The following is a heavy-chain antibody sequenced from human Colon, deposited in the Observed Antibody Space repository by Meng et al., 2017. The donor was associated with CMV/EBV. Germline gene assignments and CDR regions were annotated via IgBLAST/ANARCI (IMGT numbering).Heavy chain of an antibody. CDR2: IRDSDGVA. CDR3: TKGATFGVTAPDY. D-gene: IGHD2-21*02. Sequence: GGPLRLSCAASGFSISNSRMSWVRRAPGKGLEWISRIRDSDGVASYADSVRGRFTISRDISQNTLYLQMNSLKVEDTAVYYCTKGATFGVTAPDYWGQGTLVTVSS. V-gene: IGHV3-23*01. J-gene: IGHJ4*02. CDR1: GFSISNSR.